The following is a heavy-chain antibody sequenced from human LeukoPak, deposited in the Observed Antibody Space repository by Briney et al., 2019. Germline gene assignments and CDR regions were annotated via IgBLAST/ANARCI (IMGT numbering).Heavy chain of an antibody. CDR3: ARDIQPYYYDSSGYYSSNTNDY. D-gene: IGHD3-22*01. CDR2: ISSSSSYI. Sequence: NPGGSLRLSCAASGFTFSSYSMNWVRQAPGKGLEWVSSISSSSSYIYYADSVKGRFTISRDNAKNSLYLQMNSLRAEDTAVYYCARDIQPYYYDSSGYYSSNTNDYWGQGTLVTVSS. CDR1: GFTFSSYS. V-gene: IGHV3-21*01. J-gene: IGHJ4*02.